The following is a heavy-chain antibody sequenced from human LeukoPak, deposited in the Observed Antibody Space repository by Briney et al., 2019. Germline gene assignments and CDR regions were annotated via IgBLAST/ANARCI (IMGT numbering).Heavy chain of an antibody. CDR3: AKGVPTSFS. CDR1: GFAVSPDI. J-gene: IGHJ4*01. D-gene: IGHD5-12*01. CDR2: ISSTSTYM. V-gene: IGHV3-21*01. Sequence: GGSLRLSCSVSGFAVSPDIRNWVRQAPGKGLEWVASISSTSTYMYYGDSLKGRLTISRDNAKNTLYLQLDSLRAEDTATDNGAKGVPTSFSCGHGTLVIVSS.